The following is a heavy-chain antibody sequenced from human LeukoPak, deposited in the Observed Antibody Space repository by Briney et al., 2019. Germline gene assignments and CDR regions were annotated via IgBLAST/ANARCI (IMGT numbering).Heavy chain of an antibody. J-gene: IGHJ4*02. CDR1: GFTFSSYA. CDR2: IRGGGGRT. D-gene: IGHD6-6*01. CDR3: AKELIASRPTYYPHQTDY. V-gene: IGHV3-23*01. Sequence: GGSLRLSCAASGFTFSSYAMSWVRQAPGKGLEWASAIRGGGGRTYYADSVKGRFTISRDNSKNTLYLQMNSLRAEDTAVYYCAKELIASRPTYYPHQTDYWGQGTLVTVSS.